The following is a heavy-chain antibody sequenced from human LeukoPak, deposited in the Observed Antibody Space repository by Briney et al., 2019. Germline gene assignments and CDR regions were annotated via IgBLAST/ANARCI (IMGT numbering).Heavy chain of an antibody. V-gene: IGHV3-21*01. J-gene: IGHJ6*03. CDR1: GFTLSDFS. D-gene: IGHD2-2*01. CDR2: ISSAISYI. Sequence: KSGGSLRLSGVASGFTLSDFSMNWVRQVQGKGLGWVSSISSAISYISYASSGTGRFTVSKDNAKNSLYLQMNNLRAEDTAVYYCARNEGYCSSTSCDAYYFYMDVWGKGTTVTVSS. CDR3: ARNEGYCSSTSCDAYYFYMDV.